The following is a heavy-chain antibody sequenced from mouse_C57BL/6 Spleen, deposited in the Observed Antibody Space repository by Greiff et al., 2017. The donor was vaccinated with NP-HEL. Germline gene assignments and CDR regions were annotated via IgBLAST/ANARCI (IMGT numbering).Heavy chain of an antibody. CDR2: INPNNGGT. CDR1: GYTFTDYN. J-gene: IGHJ3*01. CDR3: ARRGITTVPWFAY. V-gene: IGHV1-18*01. Sequence: VQLQQSGPELVKPGASVKIPCKASGYTFTDYNMDWVKQSHGKSLEWIGDINPNNGGTIYNQKFKGKATLTVDKSSSTAYMELRSLTSEDTAVYYCARRGITTVPWFAYWGKGTLVTVSA. D-gene: IGHD1-1*01.